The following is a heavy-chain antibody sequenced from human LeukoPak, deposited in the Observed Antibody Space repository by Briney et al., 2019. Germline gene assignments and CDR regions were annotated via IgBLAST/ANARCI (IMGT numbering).Heavy chain of an antibody. CDR3: VRAAMPYIINGRRFDY. V-gene: IGHV3-13*04. J-gene: IGHJ4*02. Sequence: GESLRLSCAASGFTSSAYDMHWVRQITGGGLEWVSTSGTVGDTFYSDSVKGRFTISRENAKNSVHLQMNSLRVEDSVIYFCVRAAMPYIINGRRFDYWGQGTLVTVSS. D-gene: IGHD2-2*01. CDR1: GFTSSAYD. CDR2: SGTVGDT.